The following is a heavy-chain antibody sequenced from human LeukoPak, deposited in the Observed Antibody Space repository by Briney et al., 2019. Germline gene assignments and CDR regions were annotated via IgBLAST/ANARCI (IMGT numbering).Heavy chain of an antibody. D-gene: IGHD2-2*01. Sequence: PGGSLRLSCAASGLTFSNYAMRWVRKAPGKGLEWVSGISGPGDKTDYADSVKGRFTISRDNSENTVSLQMNSLTGEDTAVYYCAKAGSSVSRTFDPWGQGTLVTVSS. CDR3: AKAGSSVSRTFDP. J-gene: IGHJ5*02. V-gene: IGHV3-23*01. CDR2: ISGPGDKT. CDR1: GLTFSNYA.